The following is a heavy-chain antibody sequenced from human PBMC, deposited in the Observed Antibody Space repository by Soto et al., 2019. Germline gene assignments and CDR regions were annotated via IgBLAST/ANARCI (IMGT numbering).Heavy chain of an antibody. D-gene: IGHD3-16*01. V-gene: IGHV3-15*01. CDR3: TTHLQAQQLTTFSY. J-gene: IGHJ4*02. Sequence: PGGSLRLSCAASGFTFSNAWMSWVRQAPGKGLEWVGRIKSKTDGGTTDYAAPVKGRFTISRDDSKNTLYLQMNSLKTEDTAVYYCTTHLQAQQLTTFSYWGQGTLVPVS. CDR1: GFTFSNAW. CDR2: IKSKTDGGTT.